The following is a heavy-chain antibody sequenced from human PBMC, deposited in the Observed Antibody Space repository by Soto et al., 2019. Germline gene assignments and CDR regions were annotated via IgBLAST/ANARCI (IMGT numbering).Heavy chain of an antibody. J-gene: IGHJ4*02. D-gene: IGHD3-10*01. CDR3: VRGCYGSEIH. Sequence: EVRLVESGGGLVQPGGSLRLSCAASGFIVSSNYMTWVRQAPGKGLEWVSLLYNGGATHYAASVKGRFTITSHSSQNTMVLQMNRRGTEETGRCYCVRGCYGSEIHWGQGTKVTVSS. V-gene: IGHV3-53*04. CDR1: GFIVSSNY. CDR2: LYNGGAT.